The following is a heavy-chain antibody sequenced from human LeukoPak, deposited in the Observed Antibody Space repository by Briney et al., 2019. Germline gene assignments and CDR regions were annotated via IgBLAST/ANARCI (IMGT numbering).Heavy chain of an antibody. Sequence: GGSLRLSCAASGFTFDDYSMHWVRQPPGKGLEWVSLITWDGGSTYYADSVKGRFTISRDNSKNSLYLQMNSLRPEDTALYYCAKDGRNYFDYWGQGTLVTVSS. D-gene: IGHD1-26*01. CDR2: ITWDGGST. CDR3: AKDGRNYFDY. J-gene: IGHJ4*02. V-gene: IGHV3-43D*04. CDR1: GFTFDDYS.